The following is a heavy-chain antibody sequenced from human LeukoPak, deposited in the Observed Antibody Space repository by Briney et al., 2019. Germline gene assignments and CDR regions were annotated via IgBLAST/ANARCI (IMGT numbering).Heavy chain of an antibody. CDR1: GVSISSTTYY. J-gene: IGHJ6*03. D-gene: IGHD3-10*01. V-gene: IGHV4-39*07. CDR2: IYSRGST. Sequence: PSETLSLTCTVSGVSISSTTYYWGWIRQSPGKGLEWIGSIYSRGSTYYNPSLKSRVIVSSDMSKNQFSLKLSSVTAADTAVYYCARVVGVLWLDYMDVWGKGTTVTISS. CDR3: ARVVGVLWLDYMDV.